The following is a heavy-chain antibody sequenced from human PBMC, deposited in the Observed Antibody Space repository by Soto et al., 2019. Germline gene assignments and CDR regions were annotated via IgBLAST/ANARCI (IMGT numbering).Heavy chain of an antibody. D-gene: IGHD3-3*01. V-gene: IGHV1-18*01. CDR2: ISAYNGNT. CDR1: GYTFTSYG. CDR3: ARVKRVACDP. J-gene: IGHJ5*02. Sequence: ASVKVSCKASGYTFTSYGTSWLRQAPGQGLEWMGWISAYNGNTSYAQKLQGRVTMTTDTSTSTAYMELRSLRSDDTAVYYCARVKRVACDPWGQGTLVTVSS.